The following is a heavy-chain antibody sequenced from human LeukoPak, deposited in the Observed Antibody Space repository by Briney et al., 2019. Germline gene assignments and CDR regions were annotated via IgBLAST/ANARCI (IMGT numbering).Heavy chain of an antibody. CDR3: AGDGSGTSSFGY. Sequence: GGSLRLSCAASGFTVSSNYMNWVRQAPRKGLEWVSVIYSSGSTYYAESVKGRFTISRDNSKNTLYLQMNSLRVEDTGVYYCAGDGSGTSSFGYWGQGTLVTVSS. J-gene: IGHJ4*02. CDR1: GFTVSSNY. CDR2: IYSSGST. V-gene: IGHV3-53*05. D-gene: IGHD6-13*01.